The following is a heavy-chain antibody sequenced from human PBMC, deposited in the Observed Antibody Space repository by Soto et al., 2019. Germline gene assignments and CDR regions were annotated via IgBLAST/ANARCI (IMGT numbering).Heavy chain of an antibody. V-gene: IGHV3-11*05. CDR2: ISSSSSYT. D-gene: IGHD6-19*01. Sequence: PGGALRLSCAASGFTFSDYYMSWIRQAPGKGLEWVSYISSSSSYTNYADSVKGRFTISRDNAKNSLYLQMNSLRAEDTAVYYCARVGESSGWYYFDYWGQGALVTVSS. CDR3: ARVGESSGWYYFDY. CDR1: GFTFSDYY. J-gene: IGHJ4*02.